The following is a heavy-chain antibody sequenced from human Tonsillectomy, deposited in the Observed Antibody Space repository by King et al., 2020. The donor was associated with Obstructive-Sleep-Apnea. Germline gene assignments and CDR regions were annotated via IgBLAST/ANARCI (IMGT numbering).Heavy chain of an antibody. D-gene: IGHD6-19*01. CDR2: IYYSGST. CDR1: GGSISSYY. J-gene: IGHJ5*02. Sequence: QLQESGPGLVKPSETLSLTCTVSGGSISSYYWSWIRQPPGKGLEWIGYIYYSGSTNYNPSLKSRVTISVDTSKNQFSLKLSSVTAADTAVYYCARGQSHRGGYSSGWYPNWFDPWGQGTLVTVSS. V-gene: IGHV4-59*01. CDR3: ARGQSHRGGYSSGWYPNWFDP.